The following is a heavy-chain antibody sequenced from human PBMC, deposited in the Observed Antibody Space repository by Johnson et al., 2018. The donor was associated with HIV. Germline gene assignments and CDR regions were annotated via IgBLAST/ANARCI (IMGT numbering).Heavy chain of an antibody. D-gene: IGHD3-22*01. Sequence: VQLVESGGGVVRPGGSLRLSCAASGFTFDDYGMSWVRQAPGKGLEWVSGINWNGGSTGYADSVKGRFTISRDNAKNSLYLQIKRLRAEDTAFYYCARDSAYGSIGYYSGGGAFDILGQGTMVTVSS. J-gene: IGHJ3*02. CDR3: ARDSAYGSIGYYSGGGAFDI. V-gene: IGHV3-20*04. CDR2: INWNGGST. CDR1: GFTFDDYG.